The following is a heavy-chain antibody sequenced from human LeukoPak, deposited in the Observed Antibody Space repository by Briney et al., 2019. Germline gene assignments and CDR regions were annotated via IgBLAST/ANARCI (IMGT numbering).Heavy chain of an antibody. Sequence: GGSLRLSCAASGFTVSSNYMSWVRQAPGKGLEWVSFISGSGGSTYYADSVKGRFTISRDNSKNTLYLQMNSLRAEDTALYYCAKGDYYGAGSALGDWGQGTLVTVSS. D-gene: IGHD3-10*01. CDR2: ISGSGGST. V-gene: IGHV3-23*01. CDR3: AKGDYYGAGSALGD. CDR1: GFTVSSNY. J-gene: IGHJ4*02.